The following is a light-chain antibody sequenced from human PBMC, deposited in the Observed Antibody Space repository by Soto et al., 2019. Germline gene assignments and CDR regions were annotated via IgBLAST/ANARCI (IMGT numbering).Light chain of an antibody. CDR1: QGICSY. CDR2: AAS. J-gene: IGKJ3*01. CDR3: YQLNSDPPLT. Sequence: IQLTQSPSSLSASVGDRVTITCRASQGICSYLVWYQQKPGQAPKLLIYAASTLQSGVPSRFSGSGSGTDFTIIISSLQPEDFVAYYCYQLNSDPPLTFGRGTKVDIK. V-gene: IGKV1-9*01.